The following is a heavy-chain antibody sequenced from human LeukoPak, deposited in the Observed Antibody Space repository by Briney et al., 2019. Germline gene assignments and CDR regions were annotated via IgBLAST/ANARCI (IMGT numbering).Heavy chain of an antibody. D-gene: IGHD4-23*01. CDR2: VSGSGLNT. Sequence: GGSLRLSCLASGISFSNYGMSWVRRAPGKGLEWVSGVSGSGLNTYYADSVKGRFTISRDNSNNTLYLQMNSLRAEDTAVYYCARDRFGGNSVWGQGTLVTVSS. CDR1: GISFSNYG. V-gene: IGHV3-23*01. J-gene: IGHJ4*02. CDR3: ARDRFGGNSV.